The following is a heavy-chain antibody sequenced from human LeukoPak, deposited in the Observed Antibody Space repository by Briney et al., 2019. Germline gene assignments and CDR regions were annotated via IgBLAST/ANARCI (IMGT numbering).Heavy chain of an antibody. Sequence: SETLSLTCAVSGGSFTGYYWSWIRQPPGTGLEWIGEINHSGSTNYNPSLKSRVTISVDTSKNQFSLKLSSVTAADTAVYYCASIAVAGAPLNCWGQGTPVTVSS. CDR2: INHSGST. V-gene: IGHV4-34*01. CDR3: ASIAVAGAPLNC. J-gene: IGHJ4*02. CDR1: GGSFTGYY. D-gene: IGHD6-19*01.